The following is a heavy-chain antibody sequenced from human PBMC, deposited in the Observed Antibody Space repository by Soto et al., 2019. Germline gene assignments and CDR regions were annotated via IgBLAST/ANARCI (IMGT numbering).Heavy chain of an antibody. CDR3: ARHNPEDNRNYDY. D-gene: IGHD1-7*01. J-gene: IGHJ4*02. V-gene: IGHV4-59*08. CDR1: GGSISGYY. Sequence: QVQLQESGPGLVRPSETLSLTCAVSGGSISGYYWSWIRQPPGRGLEWIGYVSTTGNTIYNPPLRGRVTISSDTPKNQFSLRLNSVTAADTAIYYCARHNPEDNRNYDYWGQGALVTVSS. CDR2: VSTTGNT.